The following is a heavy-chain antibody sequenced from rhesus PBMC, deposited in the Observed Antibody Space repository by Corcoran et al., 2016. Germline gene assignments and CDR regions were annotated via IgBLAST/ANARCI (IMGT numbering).Heavy chain of an antibody. D-gene: IGHD3-3*01. CDR1: GGSISDSYR. CDR3: AREDYNIWTGYFYGLDS. CDR2: IYCRSTST. V-gene: IGHV4S10*01. J-gene: IGHJ6*01. Sequence: QVQLQESGPGVVKPSETLSLTCAVSGGSISDSYRWSWIRQPPGKGLEWIGYIYCRSTSTNYHPSLNSRVTISKDTSKNQFSLKLSSVTAADTAVYYCAREDYNIWTGYFYGLDSWGQGVVVTVSS.